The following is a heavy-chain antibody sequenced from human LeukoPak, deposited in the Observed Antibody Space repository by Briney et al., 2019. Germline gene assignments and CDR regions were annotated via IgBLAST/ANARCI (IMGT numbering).Heavy chain of an antibody. J-gene: IGHJ4*02. Sequence: GGSLRLSCAASGFTFSSYGMNWVRQAPGKGLEWVSYISSSSSTIQYAESVKGRFTISRDNAKNSLYLQMNSLRAEDTAVYYCARDGVALYWGQGTLVTVSS. CDR2: ISSSSSTI. V-gene: IGHV3-48*01. CDR3: ARDGVALY. CDR1: GFTFSSYG. D-gene: IGHD2-15*01.